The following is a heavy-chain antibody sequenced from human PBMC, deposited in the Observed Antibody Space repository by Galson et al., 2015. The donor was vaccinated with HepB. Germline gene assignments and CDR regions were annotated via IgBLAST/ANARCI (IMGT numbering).Heavy chain of an antibody. D-gene: IGHD5-18*01. J-gene: IGHJ5*01. CDR1: GFGFDTHA. V-gene: IGHV3-23*01. CDR3: AKGYGLFDS. CDR2: ISGNGDST. Sequence: SLRLSCAASGFGFDTHAMSWVRQAPGKGLEWISGISGNGDSTFYGDSVKGRFTVSRDNSKNILFLQMNSLRAEDTGLYFCAKGYGLFDSWGQGTTVTVSS.